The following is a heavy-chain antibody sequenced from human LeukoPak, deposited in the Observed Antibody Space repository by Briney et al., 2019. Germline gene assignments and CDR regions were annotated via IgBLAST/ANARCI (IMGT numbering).Heavy chain of an antibody. D-gene: IGHD3-22*01. CDR1: GFTFSSYA. CDR2: ISYDGSNK. V-gene: IGHV3-30*04. J-gene: IGHJ4*02. Sequence: GRSLRLSCAASGFTFSSYAMHWVRQAPGKGLEWVAVISYDGSNKYYADSVKGRFTISRDNSKNTLYLQMNSLRAEDTAVYYCAREQYYYDSSGYGPAFDYWGQGTLVTLSS. CDR3: AREQYYYDSSGYGPAFDY.